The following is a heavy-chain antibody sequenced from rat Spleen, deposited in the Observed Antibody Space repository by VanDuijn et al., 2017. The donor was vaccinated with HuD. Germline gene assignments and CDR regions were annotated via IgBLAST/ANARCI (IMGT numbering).Heavy chain of an antibody. CDR1: GFTFSDYN. V-gene: IGHV5S23*01. CDR2: ISSGGGAT. D-gene: IGHD4-2*01. J-gene: IGHJ1*01. Sequence: EVQLVESGGGLVQPGRSLTLSCVVSGFTFSDYNMAWVRQAPKKGLEWVATISSGGGATYYRDSVKGRFTISRDNAKSTLYLQMNSLRSEDTATYYCTRDRENNWYFDFWGPGTMVTVSS. CDR3: TRDRENNWYFDF.